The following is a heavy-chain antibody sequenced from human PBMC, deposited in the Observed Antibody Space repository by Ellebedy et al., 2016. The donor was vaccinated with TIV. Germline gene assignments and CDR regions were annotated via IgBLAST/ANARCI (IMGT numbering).Heavy chain of an antibody. CDR3: ARPQNRFGYLYYFDY. CDR2: MSYDGSNDE. Sequence: GESLKISCAASGFTFSSYVMHWVRQAPGKGLEWVAVMSYDGSNDEYYADSVKGRFTISRDNFKNTLYLQMNSLRPEDTAVYYCARPQNRFGYLYYFDYWGQGTLVTVSS. J-gene: IGHJ4*02. V-gene: IGHV3-30*04. D-gene: IGHD5-18*01. CDR1: GFTFSSYV.